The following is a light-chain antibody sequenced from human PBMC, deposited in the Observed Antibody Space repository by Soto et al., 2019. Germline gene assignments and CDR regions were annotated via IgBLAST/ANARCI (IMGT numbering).Light chain of an antibody. J-gene: IGKJ4*01. CDR3: QQYGSSPIRLT. CDR1: QSVSSSY. Sequence: EIVLTQSPGTLSLSPGERATLSCRASQSVSSSYLAWYQQKPGQAPRLLIYGASSRATGIPDRFSGSGSGTDFTLTISRLEPEDFAVYYGQQYGSSPIRLTLGGGTKVEIK. V-gene: IGKV3-20*01. CDR2: GAS.